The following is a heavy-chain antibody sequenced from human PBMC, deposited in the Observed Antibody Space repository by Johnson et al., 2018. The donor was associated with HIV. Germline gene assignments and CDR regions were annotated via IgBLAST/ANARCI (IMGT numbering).Heavy chain of an antibody. CDR2: IRYDGSNQ. CDR3: ARERYGSQAIDAFDI. D-gene: IGHD2-15*01. V-gene: IGHV3-30*02. CDR1: GFTFSSYG. Sequence: VQLVESGGGVVQPGRSLRLSCAASGFTFSSYGMHWVRQAPGKGLEWVAFIRYDGSNQYYADPVKGRFIISRDNSQNTVFLQMNSLRAEDMAVYYCARERYGSQAIDAFDIWGQGTMVTVSS. J-gene: IGHJ3*02.